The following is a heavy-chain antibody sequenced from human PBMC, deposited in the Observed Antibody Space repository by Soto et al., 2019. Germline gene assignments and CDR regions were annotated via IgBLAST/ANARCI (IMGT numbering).Heavy chain of an antibody. D-gene: IGHD4-4*01. CDR3: ARGSDYSKVGY. CDR2: ISNNGNT. V-gene: IGHV4-59*11. J-gene: IGHJ4*02. CDR1: GASISSPY. Sequence: PSETLSLTCTVSGASISSPYWSWVRQPPGRRLEWIGYISNNGNTNYNPSLRSRVTISTDTSKNQVSLKLTSVNAADTAVYYCARGSDYSKVGYWGQGTPVTVSS.